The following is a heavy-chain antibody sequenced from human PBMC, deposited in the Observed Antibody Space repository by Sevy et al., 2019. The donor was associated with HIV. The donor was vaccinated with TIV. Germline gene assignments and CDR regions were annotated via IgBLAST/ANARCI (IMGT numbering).Heavy chain of an antibody. CDR2: IRSKADGGTA. D-gene: IGHD1-26*01. J-gene: IGHJ4*02. V-gene: IGHV3-15*07. Sequence: GGPLRLSCAASGFSFINAWMNWVRQAPGKGLEWVDRIRSKADGGTADYAAPVKGRFIISRDDSENTLYLQMNSLRTEDTAIYYCTTVLGWEGTSDYWGQGTLVTVSS. CDR1: GFSFINAW. CDR3: TTVLGWEGTSDY.